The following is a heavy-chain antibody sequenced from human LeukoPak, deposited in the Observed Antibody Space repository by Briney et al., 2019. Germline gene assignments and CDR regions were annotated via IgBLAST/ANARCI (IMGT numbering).Heavy chain of an antibody. V-gene: IGHV5-10-1*01. CDR3: ASHSGITMVRGATSSLYYYYYGMDV. D-gene: IGHD3-10*01. J-gene: IGHJ6*02. CDR1: GYRFTSYW. CDR2: IDPSGSYT. Sequence: PGESLKISFKGSGYRFTSYWISWVRPRSGKGLEWMGRIDPSGSYTNYSPSFQGHVTISPDKSISTAYLQWSSLKASDTAMYYCASHSGITMVRGATSSLYYYYYGMDVWGQGTTVTVSS.